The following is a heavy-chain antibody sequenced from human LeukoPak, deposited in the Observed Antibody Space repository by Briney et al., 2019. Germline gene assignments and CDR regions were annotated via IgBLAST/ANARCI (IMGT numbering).Heavy chain of an antibody. V-gene: IGHV3-33*08. D-gene: IGHD6-13*01. J-gene: IGHJ4*02. CDR1: GFTFSSYG. CDR3: ARGPQQLVVYFDY. CDR2: IWYDGSNK. Sequence: HPGRSLRLSCAASGFTFSSYGMHWVRQAPGKGLEWVAVIWYDGSNKYYADSVKGRFTISRDNSKNTLYLQMNSLRAEDTAVYYCARGPQQLVVYFDYWGQGTLVTVSS.